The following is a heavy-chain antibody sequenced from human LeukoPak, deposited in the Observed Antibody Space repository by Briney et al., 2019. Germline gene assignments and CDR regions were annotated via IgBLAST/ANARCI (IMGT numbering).Heavy chain of an antibody. D-gene: IGHD6-13*01. J-gene: IGHJ5*02. V-gene: IGHV1-18*01. CDR2: ISTYNGSA. CDR3: ARDVDYNSSWFFWFNP. CDR1: GYNFKSQG. Sequence: GASVKVSCKASGYNFKSQGISWVRQAPGQGLEWMGWISTYNGSATYAQKFEGRVTMTRDTSTSTAYMELRSLRSDDTAVCYCARDVDYNSSWFFWFNPWGQGTLVTVSS.